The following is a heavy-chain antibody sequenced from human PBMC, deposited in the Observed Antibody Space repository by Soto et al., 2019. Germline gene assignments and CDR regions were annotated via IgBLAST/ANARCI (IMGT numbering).Heavy chain of an antibody. Sequence: QVQLQESGPGLVKPSETLSLTCTVSGGSMSSYYWSWIRQPPGKGLEWIAYIYYTGSTNCNPSLQSRVTVSVDTSKNQFSLKLSAVTAADTAVYYCARLVGDGYSDYWGQGTLVTVSS. V-gene: IGHV4-59*01. CDR1: GGSMSSYY. D-gene: IGHD2-8*02. CDR3: ARLVGDGYSDY. CDR2: IYYTGST. J-gene: IGHJ4*02.